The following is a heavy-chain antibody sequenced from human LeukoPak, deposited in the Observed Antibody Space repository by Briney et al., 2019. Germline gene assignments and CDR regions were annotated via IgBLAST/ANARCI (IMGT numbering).Heavy chain of an antibody. CDR2: IKQDGSEK. V-gene: IGHV3-7*01. CDR3: ASQSSGGFFEDY. D-gene: IGHD3-3*01. CDR1: GFTFSSYW. Sequence: PGGSRRLSCAASGFTFSSYWMSWVRQAPGKGLDGVANIKQDGSEKYYVDSVKGRFTISRDNAKNSLYLLMNSLRAEDTAVYYCASQSSGGFFEDYWGQGTLVTVCS. J-gene: IGHJ4*02.